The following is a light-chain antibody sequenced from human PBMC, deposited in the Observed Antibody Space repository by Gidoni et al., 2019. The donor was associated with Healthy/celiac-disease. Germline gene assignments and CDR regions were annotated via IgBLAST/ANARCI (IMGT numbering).Light chain of an antibody. V-gene: IGLV4-69*01. CDR2: LNSDGSH. CDR1: SGHSSYA. J-gene: IGLJ2*01. CDR3: QTWGTGIHVV. Sequence: QLVLTPSPSASASLAASVKLTCTLSSGHSSYAIAWHQQQPEKGPRYLMKLNSDGSHSKGDGIPDRFSGSSSGAERYLTISSLQSEDEADYYCQTWGTGIHVVFGGGTKLTVL.